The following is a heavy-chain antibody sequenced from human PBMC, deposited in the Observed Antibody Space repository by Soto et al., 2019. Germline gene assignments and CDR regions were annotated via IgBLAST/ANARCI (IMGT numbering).Heavy chain of an antibody. J-gene: IGHJ3*02. D-gene: IGHD4-17*01. CDR3: ARDKTDYENAFDI. CDR1: GGSISSYY. CDR2: IYYSGST. Sequence: SETLSLTCTVSGGSISSYYWSWIRQPPGKGLEWIGYIYYSGSTNYNPSLKSRVTISVDTPKNQFSLKLSSVTAADTAVYYCARDKTDYENAFDIWGQGTMVTVSS. V-gene: IGHV4-59*01.